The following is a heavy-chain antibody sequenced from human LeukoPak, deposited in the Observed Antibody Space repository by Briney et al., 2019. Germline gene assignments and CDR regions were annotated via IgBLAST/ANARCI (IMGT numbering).Heavy chain of an antibody. V-gene: IGHV3-21*01. CDR3: ARVSGYSYGYSYFDY. J-gene: IGHJ4*02. CDR1: GFTFSSYS. CDR2: ISSTSSYI. Sequence: GGSLRLSCAASGFTFSSYSMNWVRQAPGKGLESVSSISSTSSYIYYAETLKGRFTISRENAKYALYLQMNSLRAEDTAVYYCARVSGYSYGYSYFDYWGQGTLVTVSS. D-gene: IGHD5-18*01.